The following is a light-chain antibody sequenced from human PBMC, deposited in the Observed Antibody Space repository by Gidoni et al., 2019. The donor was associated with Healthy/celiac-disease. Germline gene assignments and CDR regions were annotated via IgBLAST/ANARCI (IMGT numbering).Light chain of an antibody. CDR2: GAS. CDR1: QSVSSSY. V-gene: IGKV3-20*01. Sequence: EIVLPQSPGTLSLSPGERATLSCRASQSVSSSYLAWYQQKPGQAPRLLIYGASSRATGIPDRFSGSGSGTDFTLTISRLEPEDFAVYYCQQYGSSPPETFGQGTKVEIK. CDR3: QQYGSSPPET. J-gene: IGKJ1*01.